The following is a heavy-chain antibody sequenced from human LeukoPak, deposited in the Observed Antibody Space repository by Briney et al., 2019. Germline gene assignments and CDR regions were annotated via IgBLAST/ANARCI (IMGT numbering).Heavy chain of an antibody. CDR2: INPNSGGT. CDR1: GYTFTGYY. D-gene: IGHD5-12*01. J-gene: IGHJ4*02. V-gene: IGHV1-2*02. CDR3: ACGDSYDRRGPHYCQQ. Sequence: ASVKVSYKASGYTFTGYYMIWVRQAPGQGLEWRGWINPNSGGTNYVQKFQGRVTMSRDTSISTAYMELSRLRSDDTAVYYCACGDSYDRRGPHYCQQWRQGTLVTVSP.